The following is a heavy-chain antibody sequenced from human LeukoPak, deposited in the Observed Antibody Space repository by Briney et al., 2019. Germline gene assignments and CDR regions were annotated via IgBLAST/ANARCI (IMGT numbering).Heavy chain of an antibody. CDR3: AKEYFRGRYLLASDY. CDR1: GFTFSSFA. CDR2: ISDGGRA. V-gene: IGHV3-23*01. D-gene: IGHD2-15*01. J-gene: IGHJ4*02. Sequence: GGSLRLSCAASGFTFSSFAMSWVRQAPGKGLEWPSSISDGGRAFYADSVKGRFTISRDNSKNTLYLQMNSLRAEDTAVYYCAKEYFRGRYLLASDYWGQGTLVTVSS.